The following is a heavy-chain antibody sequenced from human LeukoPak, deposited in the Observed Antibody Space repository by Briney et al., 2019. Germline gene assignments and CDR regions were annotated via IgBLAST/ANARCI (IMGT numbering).Heavy chain of an antibody. J-gene: IGHJ4*02. D-gene: IGHD6-13*01. V-gene: IGHV3-21*01. CDR3: ARSRGRAAVFHFDY. Sequence: PGGSLRLSCAASGFTFSSYSMNWVRQAPGKGLEWVSSISSSSSYIYYADSVKGRFTISRDNAKNSLYLQMNSLRAEDTAVYYCARSRGRAAVFHFDYWGQGTLVTVSS. CDR1: GFTFSSYS. CDR2: ISSSSSYI.